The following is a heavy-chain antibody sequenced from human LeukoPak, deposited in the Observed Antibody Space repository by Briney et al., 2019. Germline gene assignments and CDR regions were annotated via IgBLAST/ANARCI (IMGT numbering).Heavy chain of an antibody. CDR1: GFTFSDYY. Sequence: PGGSLRLSCAASGFTFSDYYMSWIRQAPGKGLEWVSYISSSGSTIYYADSVKGRFTISRDNAKNSLYLQMNSLRAEDTAVYYCARWGAVTTTESVAFDIWGQGTMVTVSS. D-gene: IGHD4-17*01. V-gene: IGHV3-11*01. CDR2: ISSSGSTI. CDR3: ARWGAVTTTESVAFDI. J-gene: IGHJ3*02.